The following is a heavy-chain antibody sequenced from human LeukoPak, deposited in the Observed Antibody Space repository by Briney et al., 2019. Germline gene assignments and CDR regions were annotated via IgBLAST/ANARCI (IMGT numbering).Heavy chain of an antibody. J-gene: IGHJ4*02. CDR2: IYYSGST. D-gene: IGHD5-18*01. Sequence: PSETLSLTCTVSGGSISSSSYYWGWIRQPPGKGLEWIGSIYYSGSTYYNPSLKSRVTISVDTSKNQSSLKLSSVTAADTAVYYCARPRTRGYSYGHPFDYWGQGTLVTVSS. CDR3: ARPRTRGYSYGHPFDY. V-gene: IGHV4-39*01. CDR1: GGSISSSSYY.